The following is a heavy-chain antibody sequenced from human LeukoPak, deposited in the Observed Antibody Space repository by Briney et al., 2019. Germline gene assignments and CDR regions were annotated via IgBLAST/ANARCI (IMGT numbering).Heavy chain of an antibody. Sequence: GGSLRLSCAASGFTVSSNYMSWVRQAPGKGLEWISVIYSGGSTYYADSVKGRFTISRHNSKNTLYLQMNSLRAEDTALYYCARAREWLIFDYWAQRTLVTVSS. J-gene: IGHJ4*02. V-gene: IGHV3-53*04. D-gene: IGHD6-19*01. CDR1: GFTVSSNY. CDR2: IYSGGST. CDR3: ARAREWLIFDY.